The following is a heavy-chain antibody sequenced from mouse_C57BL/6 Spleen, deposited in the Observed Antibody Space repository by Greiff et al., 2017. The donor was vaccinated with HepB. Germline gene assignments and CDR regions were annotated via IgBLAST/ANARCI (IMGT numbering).Heavy chain of an antibody. V-gene: IGHV5-6*01. CDR3: ARHDGYGYAMDY. J-gene: IGHJ4*01. CDR2: ISSGGSYT. CDR1: GFTFSSYG. Sequence: EVQVVESGGDLVKPGGSLKLSCAASGFTFSSYGMSWVRQTPDKRLEWVATISSGGSYTYYPDSVKGRFTISRDNAKNTLYLQMSSLKSEDTAMYYCARHDGYGYAMDYWGQGTSVTVSS. D-gene: IGHD2-3*01.